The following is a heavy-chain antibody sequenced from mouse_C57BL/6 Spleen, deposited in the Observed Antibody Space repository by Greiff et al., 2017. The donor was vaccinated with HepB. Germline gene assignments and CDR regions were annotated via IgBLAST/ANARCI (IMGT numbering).Heavy chain of an antibody. D-gene: IGHD1-1*01. CDR2: IYPRSGNT. V-gene: IGHV1-81*01. J-gene: IGHJ4*01. CDR1: GYTFTSYG. CDR3: ARWGPYGSSYDYYAMDY. Sequence: QVQLQQSGAELARPGASVKLSCKASGYTFTSYGISWVKQRTGQGLEWIGEIYPRSGNTYYNEKFKGKATLTADKSSSTAYMELRSLTSEDSAVYFCARWGPYGSSYDYYAMDYWGQGTSVTVSS.